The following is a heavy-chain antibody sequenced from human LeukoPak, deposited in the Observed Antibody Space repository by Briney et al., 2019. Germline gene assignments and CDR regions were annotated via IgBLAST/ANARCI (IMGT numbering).Heavy chain of an antibody. V-gene: IGHV4-39*01. J-gene: IGHJ4*02. Sequence: SETLSLTCTVSGGSISSSSYYWGWIRQPPGNGLEWIGSIYYSGSTYYNPSLKSRVTISVDTSKNQFSLKLSSVTAADTAVYYCARQIYGDYFDYWGQGTLVTVSS. CDR1: GGSISSSSYY. D-gene: IGHD4-17*01. CDR3: ARQIYGDYFDY. CDR2: IYYSGST.